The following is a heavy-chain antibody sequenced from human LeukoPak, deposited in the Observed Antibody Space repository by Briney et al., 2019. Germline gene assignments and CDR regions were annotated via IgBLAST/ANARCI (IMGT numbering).Heavy chain of an antibody. V-gene: IGHV5-51*01. D-gene: IGHD1-26*01. CDR1: GYSFTNYR. Sequence: GESLKISCKGSGYSFTNYRIAWVRQMPGKGLEWMGILYPGDSDTRYSPSFQGQVTISADKSISTAYLQWSSLKASDTAMYYCARPSGRELRYWGQGTLVTVSS. CDR2: LYPGDSDT. CDR3: ARPSGRELRY. J-gene: IGHJ4*02.